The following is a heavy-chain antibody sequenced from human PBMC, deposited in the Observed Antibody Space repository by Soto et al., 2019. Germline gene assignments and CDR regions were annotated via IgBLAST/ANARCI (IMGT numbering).Heavy chain of an antibody. V-gene: IGHV3-30*03. CDR3: AIVPDSSAAAVFDY. CDR1: GFTFSSYG. J-gene: IGHJ4*02. CDR2: ISYDGSNK. Sequence: GGSLRLSCAASGFTFSSYGMHWVRQAPGKGLEWVAVISYDGSNKYYADSVKGRFTISRDNSKNTLYLQMNSLRAEDTAVYYCAIVPDSSAAAVFDYWGQGILVTVSS. D-gene: IGHD6-13*01.